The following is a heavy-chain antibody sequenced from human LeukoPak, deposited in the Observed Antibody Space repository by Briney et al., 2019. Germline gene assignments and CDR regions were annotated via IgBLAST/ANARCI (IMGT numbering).Heavy chain of an antibody. D-gene: IGHD5-18*01. CDR2: INTDGSLI. CDR3: ARMHRYGRC. J-gene: IGHJ4*02. V-gene: IGHV3-74*01. Sequence: GGSLRLSCAVSGFTFSTYWMHWVRQAPGKGLVWVSRINTDGSLINYADSVKGRFTMSRDNSKNTLYLQMNSLRVEDTAVYYCARMHRYGRCWGQGTLVTVSS. CDR1: GFTFSTYW.